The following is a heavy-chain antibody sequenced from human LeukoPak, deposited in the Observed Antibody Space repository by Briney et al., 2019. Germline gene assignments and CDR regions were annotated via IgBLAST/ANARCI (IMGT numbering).Heavy chain of an antibody. Sequence: GGSLRLSCAASGFDFNKYWMNWVRQAPGKGLEWVANIKHDDTEINYVDSVRGRFTVSRDNAKNSLYLQLNSLRHEDAAVYFCARGGYYNFWTGLVDYWGLGTRFTVSS. J-gene: IGHJ4*02. V-gene: IGHV3-7*01. CDR2: IKHDDTEI. D-gene: IGHD3/OR15-3a*01. CDR3: ARGGYYNFWTGLVDY. CDR1: GFDFNKYW.